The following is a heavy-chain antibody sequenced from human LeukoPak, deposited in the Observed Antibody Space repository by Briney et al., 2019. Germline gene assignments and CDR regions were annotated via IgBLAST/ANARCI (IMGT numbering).Heavy chain of an antibody. J-gene: IGHJ6*02. CDR2: IYTNGRDT. CDR1: GFTFRSFG. V-gene: IGHV3-23*05. CDR3: AHLVWEYVGGLDV. D-gene: IGHD3/OR15-3a*01. Sequence: GSLRLSCAASGFTFRSFGMNWVRQAPGKGLEWVSGIYTNGRDTRYADSVKGRFTISRDTSKNTLYLQMHSLRVEDTAVYYCAHLVWEYVGGLDVWGQGTTVTVSS.